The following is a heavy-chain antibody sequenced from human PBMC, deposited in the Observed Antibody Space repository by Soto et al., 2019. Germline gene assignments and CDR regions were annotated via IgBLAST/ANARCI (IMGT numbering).Heavy chain of an antibody. J-gene: IGHJ4*02. CDR1: GFTFSSYG. V-gene: IGHV3-30*18. CDR2: ISYDGSNK. D-gene: IGHD2-15*01. Sequence: QVQLVESGGGVVQPGRSLRLSCAASGFTFSSYGMHWVRQAPGKGLEWVAVISYDGSNKYYADSVKGRFTISRDNSKSTLYLQMNSLRAEDTAVYYCAKDTYSGPLDYWGQGTLVTVSS. CDR3: AKDTYSGPLDY.